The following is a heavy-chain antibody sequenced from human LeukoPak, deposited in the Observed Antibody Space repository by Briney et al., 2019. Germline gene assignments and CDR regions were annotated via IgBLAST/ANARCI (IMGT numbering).Heavy chain of an antibody. V-gene: IGHV3-23*01. D-gene: IGHD6-6*01. CDR3: GKERYGSSSVVDY. CDR2: ITGSGDST. Sequence: GGSLRLSCAASGFIFSSNAMNWVRQAPGKGLEWVSGITGSGDSTYYADSVKGRFTISRDNSKNTVYLQMNSLRVEDTAVYHCGKERYGSSSVVDYWGHGTLVTVSS. CDR1: GFIFSSNA. J-gene: IGHJ4*01.